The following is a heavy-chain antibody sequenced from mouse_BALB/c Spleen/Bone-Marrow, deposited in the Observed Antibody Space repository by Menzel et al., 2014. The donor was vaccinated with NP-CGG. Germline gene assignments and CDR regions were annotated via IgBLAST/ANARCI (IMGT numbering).Heavy chain of an antibody. CDR2: IYPYSGNT. CDR1: GYTFTDYN. D-gene: IGHD2-3*01. Sequence: EVQLQQSGPELVKPGASVKISCRASGYTFTDYNMHWVKQSHGESLEWIGYIYPYSGNTAYNQRFKNKATLTVDNSSSTAHMELRSLTSGDSAVYYCARFDDDYWGFAHWGQGTLVTVSA. V-gene: IGHV1S29*02. CDR3: ARFDDDYWGFAH. J-gene: IGHJ3*01.